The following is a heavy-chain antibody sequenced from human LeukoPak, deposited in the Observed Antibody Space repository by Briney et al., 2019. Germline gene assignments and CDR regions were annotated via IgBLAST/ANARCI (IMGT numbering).Heavy chain of an antibody. Sequence: SETLSLTCTVSGGSISSSSYYWGWIRQPPGRGLEWIGSIYHSGSSYYNPSLKSRVTISVDTSKNQFSLKLSSVTAADTAVYYCARHSSYYGNFDYWGQGKLVTVSS. CDR3: ARHSSYYGNFDY. D-gene: IGHD3-10*01. J-gene: IGHJ4*02. V-gene: IGHV4-39*01. CDR1: GGSISSSSYY. CDR2: IYHSGSS.